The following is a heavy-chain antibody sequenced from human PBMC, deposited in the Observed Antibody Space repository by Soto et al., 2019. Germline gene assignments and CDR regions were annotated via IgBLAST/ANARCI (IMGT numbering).Heavy chain of an antibody. V-gene: IGHV3-21*02. Sequence: EDQLVESGGGLVKPGGSLRLSCAASGFSFDTYNMNWVRQAPGKGLEWVSSISSGRPDIFYADSVRGRFTISRDDAKKLLFVQMTSLIAADPALYYCAREQLGIVAGDFDLWGQGTLVTVAS. CDR2: ISSGRPDI. J-gene: IGHJ4*02. D-gene: IGHD6-19*01. CDR3: AREQLGIVAGDFDL. CDR1: GFSFDTYN.